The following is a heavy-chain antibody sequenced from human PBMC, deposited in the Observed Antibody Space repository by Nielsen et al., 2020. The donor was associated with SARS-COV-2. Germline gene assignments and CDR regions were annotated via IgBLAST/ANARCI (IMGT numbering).Heavy chain of an antibody. CDR2: INAGGSQK. CDR1: GFILSSYW. Sequence: GESLKISCAGSGFILSSYWMSWVRQAPGKGLEWVATINAGGSQKFHVDSVRGRFTISRDVTENSLYLQMNNLRAEDTAIYYCTRDLHDYWGQGTLVTVSS. CDR3: TRDLHDY. J-gene: IGHJ4*02. V-gene: IGHV3-7*03.